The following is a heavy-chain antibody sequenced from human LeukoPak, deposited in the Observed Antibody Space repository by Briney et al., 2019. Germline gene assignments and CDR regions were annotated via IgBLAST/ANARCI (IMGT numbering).Heavy chain of an antibody. CDR3: ARGGQHYYDSSGYYPYY. CDR1: GGTFSSYA. J-gene: IGHJ4*02. CDR2: IIPIFGTA. D-gene: IGHD3-22*01. V-gene: IGHV1-69*13. Sequence: RASVKVSCKASGGTFSSYAISWVRQAPGQGLEWMGGIIPIFGTANYAQKFQGRVTITADESTSTAYMELSSLRSEDTAVYYCARGGQHYYDSSGYYPYYWGQGTLVTVSS.